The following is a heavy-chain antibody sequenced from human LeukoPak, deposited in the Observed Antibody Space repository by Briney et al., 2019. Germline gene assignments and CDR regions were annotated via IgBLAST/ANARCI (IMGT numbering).Heavy chain of an antibody. J-gene: IGHJ4*02. D-gene: IGHD6-13*01. CDR3: AKASGYSSSWFGQALDY. CDR2: ISWNSGSI. CDR1: GFTFDDYA. Sequence: SLRLSCAASGFTFDDYAMHWVRQAPGKGLEWVSGISWNSGSIDYADSVKGRFTISRDNAKNSLYLQMNSLRAEDMALYYCAKASGYSSSWFGQALDYWGQGTLVTVSS. V-gene: IGHV3-9*03.